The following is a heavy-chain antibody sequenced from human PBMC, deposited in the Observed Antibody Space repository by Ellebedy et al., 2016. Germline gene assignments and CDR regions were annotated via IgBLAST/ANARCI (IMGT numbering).Heavy chain of an antibody. J-gene: IGHJ4*02. CDR3: ARIYCGGGGCYYDF. CDR2: INQDGSKK. V-gene: IGHV3-7*01. CDR1: GFTFSTFW. Sequence: GGSLRLSCAASGFTFSTFWMGWVRQAPGKGLEWVANINQDGSKKYYVDSVKGRFTISRDNAKNSLYLQMNSLRAEDTAVYYCARIYCGGGGCYYDFWGQGTLVTVSS. D-gene: IGHD2-15*01.